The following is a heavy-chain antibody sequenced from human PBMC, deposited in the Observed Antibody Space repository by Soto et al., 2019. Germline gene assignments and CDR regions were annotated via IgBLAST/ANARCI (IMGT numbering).Heavy chain of an antibody. J-gene: IGHJ5*02. Sequence: GGSLRLSCAASGFIFEDFGMSWVRQAPGKGLEWISSISGSGFKKYFADSVKGRFTISRDNSKSTVYLELNNLSAEDTAVYHCAKNQGVELVPLATVDWFDPWGQGSVVTVSS. V-gene: IGHV3-23*01. CDR1: GFIFEDFG. D-gene: IGHD1-26*01. CDR3: AKNQGVELVPLATVDWFDP. CDR2: ISGSGFKK.